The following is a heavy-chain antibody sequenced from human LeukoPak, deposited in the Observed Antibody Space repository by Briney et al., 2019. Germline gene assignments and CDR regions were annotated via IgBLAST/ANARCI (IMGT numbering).Heavy chain of an antibody. Sequence: SGTLSLTCGVSGASISRSTWWSWVRQPPEKGLEWIGGIDHNGNTNYSPSLKSRVTISVDKSNNQFSLKLNYVTAADTAVYYCASRGGGSGHPYYFDYWGQGTLVTVSS. V-gene: IGHV4-4*02. CDR2: IDHNGNT. J-gene: IGHJ4*02. CDR3: ASRGGGSGHPYYFDY. D-gene: IGHD3-16*01. CDR1: GASISRSTW.